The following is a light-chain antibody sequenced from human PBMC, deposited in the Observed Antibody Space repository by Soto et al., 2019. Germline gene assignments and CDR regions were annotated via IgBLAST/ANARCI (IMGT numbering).Light chain of an antibody. J-gene: IGKJ5*01. CDR1: QGLLDSDGRTH. V-gene: IGKV2-30*01. Sequence: DIVLTQTPLSLSVTPGQPASISCNSSQGLLDSDGRTHLYWFQQRPGRSPRRLIYKVSNRDSGVPARFSGSGSGTDFALKISRVEADDVGVYYCMQATHWPITFGQGTRLEIK. CDR2: KVS. CDR3: MQATHWPIT.